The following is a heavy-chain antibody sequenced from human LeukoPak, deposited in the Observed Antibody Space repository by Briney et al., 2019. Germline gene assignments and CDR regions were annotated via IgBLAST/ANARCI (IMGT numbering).Heavy chain of an antibody. D-gene: IGHD2-2*03. CDR2: IKYDGSAT. J-gene: IGHJ4*02. Sequence: SGGSLRLSCVGSEFSFSSYWMHWVRQAPEKGLEWVSSIKYDGSATTFADSVKGRFSISTDSAKNTAYLQMNSLRVEDTAIYYCAMDINGDLFLVWGQGTLVTVSS. V-gene: IGHV3-74*01. CDR3: AMDINGDLFLV. CDR1: EFSFSSYW.